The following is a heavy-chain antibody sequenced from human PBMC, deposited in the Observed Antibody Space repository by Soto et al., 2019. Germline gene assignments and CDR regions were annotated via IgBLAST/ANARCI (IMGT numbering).Heavy chain of an antibody. Sequence: ASVKVSCKASGYTFTSYAMHWVRQAPGQRLEWMGWINAGNGNTKYSQKFQGRVIITRDTSASTVYMQLSNLRSEDTAVYYCARAWYQLVSTWFDPWGQGTLVTVSS. CDR1: GYTFTSYA. D-gene: IGHD2-2*01. CDR3: ARAWYQLVSTWFDP. CDR2: INAGNGNT. J-gene: IGHJ5*02. V-gene: IGHV1-3*01.